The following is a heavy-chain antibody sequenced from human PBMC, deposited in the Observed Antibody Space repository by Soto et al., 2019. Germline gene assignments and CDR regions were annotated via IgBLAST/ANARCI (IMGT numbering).Heavy chain of an antibody. Sequence: QVQLQESGPGLVKPSQTLSLTCTVSGGSITSGGYCWTWIRQHPVKGLEWMGHIYYSGSTSYNPSLKMRVTISIDTSKNQFALKLTSVTAADTAVYYCARDGDYFGSGSPPLLSRWGQGTLVTVSS. CDR2: IYYSGST. D-gene: IGHD3-10*01. J-gene: IGHJ4*02. CDR3: ARDGDYFGSGSPPLLSR. V-gene: IGHV4-31*03. CDR1: GGSITSGGYC.